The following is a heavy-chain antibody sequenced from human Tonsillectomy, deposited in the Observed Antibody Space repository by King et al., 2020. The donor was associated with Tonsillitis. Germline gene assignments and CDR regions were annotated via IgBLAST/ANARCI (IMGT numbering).Heavy chain of an antibody. D-gene: IGHD2-8*02. CDR1: GFTFSNAW. Sequence: VQLVESGGGLVKPGGSLRLSCAASGFTFSNAWMSWVRQAPGKGLEWVGRIKSKTDGGNTDYAAPVKGRFTISRDDSKNTLYLQMNSMKTEDTAVYYCTTEKVLEGFDYWGQGTLVTVSS. J-gene: IGHJ4*02. V-gene: IGHV3-15*01. CDR2: IKSKTDGGNT. CDR3: TTEKVLEGFDY.